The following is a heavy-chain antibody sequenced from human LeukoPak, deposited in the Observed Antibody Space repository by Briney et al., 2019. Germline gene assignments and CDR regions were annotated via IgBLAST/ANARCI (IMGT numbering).Heavy chain of an antibody. Sequence: GGSLRLSCAASGFTFSNAWMSWVRQAPGKGLEWVGRIKRKSDGGTTDYAAPVKGRFTISRGDSKHTLYLQMNSLKTEDTAVYYCTTGITMVRGVIHLIDYWGLGTLVTVSS. CDR2: IKRKSDGGTT. CDR1: GFTFSNAW. CDR3: TTGITMVRGVIHLIDY. V-gene: IGHV3-15*01. D-gene: IGHD3-10*01. J-gene: IGHJ4*02.